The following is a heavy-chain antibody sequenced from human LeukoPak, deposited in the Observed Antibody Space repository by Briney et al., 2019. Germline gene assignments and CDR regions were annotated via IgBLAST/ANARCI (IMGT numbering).Heavy chain of an antibody. J-gene: IGHJ3*02. CDR2: IYPGDSDT. V-gene: IGHV5-51*01. CDR3: ARHGSSGWYPGNAFDI. CDR1: GYSFSTYW. Sequence: KGGESLKISCKGSGYSFSTYWIGWVRQMPGKGLEWMGIIYPGDSDTRYSPSFQGQVTISADRSISTAYLQWSSLKASDTAMYYCARHGSSGWYPGNAFDIWGQGTMVTVSS. D-gene: IGHD6-19*01.